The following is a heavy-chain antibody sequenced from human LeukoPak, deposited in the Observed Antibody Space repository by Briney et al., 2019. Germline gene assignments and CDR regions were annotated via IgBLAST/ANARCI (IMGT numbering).Heavy chain of an antibody. D-gene: IGHD6-13*01. CDR3: AKVSPHYSSIDY. V-gene: IGHV3-30*18. J-gene: IGHJ4*02. CDR1: GFTFSSYG. Sequence: GGSLRLSCAASGFTFSSYGMHWVRQAPGKGLEWVAVISYDGSNKYYADSVKGRFTISRDNFKNTLYLQMNSLRAEDTAVYYCAKVSPHYSSIDYWGQGTLVTVSS. CDR2: ISYDGSNK.